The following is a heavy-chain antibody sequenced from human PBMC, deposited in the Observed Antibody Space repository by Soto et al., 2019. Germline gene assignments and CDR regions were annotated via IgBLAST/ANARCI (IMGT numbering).Heavy chain of an antibody. CDR2: ISGSGGST. V-gene: IGHV3-23*01. J-gene: IGHJ4*02. Sequence: GGSLRLSCAASGFTFSSYAMSWVRQAPGKGLEWVSAISGSGGSTYYADSVKGRFTISRDNSKNTLYLQMNSLRAEDTAVYYCAKGFIVVVPAAHFDYWGQGTLVTAPQ. CDR1: GFTFSSYA. CDR3: AKGFIVVVPAAHFDY. D-gene: IGHD2-2*01.